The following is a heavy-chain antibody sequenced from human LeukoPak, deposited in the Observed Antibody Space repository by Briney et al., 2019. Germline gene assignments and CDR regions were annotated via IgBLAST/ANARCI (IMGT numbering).Heavy chain of an antibody. CDR1: GFTFSSYA. V-gene: IGHV3-30*01. CDR2: ISYDGSNK. Sequence: PGRSLRLSCAASGFTFSSYAMHWVRQAPGKGLEWVAVISYDGSNKYYADSVKGRFTVSRDNSKNTLYLQMNSLRAEDTAVYYCARDMVYWGQGTLATVSS. CDR3: ARDMVY. J-gene: IGHJ4*02. D-gene: IGHD3-10*01.